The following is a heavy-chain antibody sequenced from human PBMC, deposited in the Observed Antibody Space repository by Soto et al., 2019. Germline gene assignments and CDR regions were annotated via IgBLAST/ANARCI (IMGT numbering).Heavy chain of an antibody. CDR3: AKSGPLERDSPGDDAFDI. CDR2: ISGSGGST. Sequence: GGSLRLSCAASGFTFSSYAMSWVRQAPGKGLEWVSAISGSGGSTYYADSVKGRFTISRDSSKNTLYLQMNSLRAEDTAVYYCAKSGPLERDSPGDDAFDIWGQGTMVTVSS. D-gene: IGHD1-1*01. J-gene: IGHJ3*02. V-gene: IGHV3-23*01. CDR1: GFTFSSYA.